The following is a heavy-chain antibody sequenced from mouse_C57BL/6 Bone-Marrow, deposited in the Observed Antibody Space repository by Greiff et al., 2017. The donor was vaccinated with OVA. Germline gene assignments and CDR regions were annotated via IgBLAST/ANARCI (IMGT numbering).Heavy chain of an antibody. V-gene: IGHV1-72*01. D-gene: IGHD1-1*01. CDR2: IDPNSGGT. CDR3: ARGYYGSSYLYAMDY. CDR1: GYTFTSYW. Sequence: QVQLQQPGAELVKPGASVKLSCKASGYTFTSYWMHWVKQRPGRGLEWIGRIDPNSGGTKYNEKFKSKATLTVDKPYSTAYMQLSRLTSEDAAVYYCARGYYGSSYLYAMDYWGQGTSVTVSS. J-gene: IGHJ4*01.